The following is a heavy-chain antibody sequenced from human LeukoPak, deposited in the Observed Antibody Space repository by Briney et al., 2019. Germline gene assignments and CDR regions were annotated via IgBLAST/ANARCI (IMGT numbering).Heavy chain of an antibody. Sequence: ASVKVSCKASGYTFTSYGISWVRQAPGQGLEWMGWISAYNGNTNYAQKLQGRVTMTTDTSTSTAYMELRSPRSDDTAVYYCARDLPAVTTFYYYGMDVWGQGTTVTVSS. CDR2: ISAYNGNT. CDR3: ARDLPAVTTFYYYGMDV. V-gene: IGHV1-18*01. J-gene: IGHJ6*02. CDR1: GYTFTSYG. D-gene: IGHD4-11*01.